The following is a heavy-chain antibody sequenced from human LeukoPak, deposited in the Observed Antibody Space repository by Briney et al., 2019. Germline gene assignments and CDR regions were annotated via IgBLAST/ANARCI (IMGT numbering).Heavy chain of an antibody. Sequence: SSETLSLTCTVSGGSVSSTTYYWSWIRQPPGKGLEWIASNNYSGSTYYNPSLKSRVTISVDTSENQFSLKLSSVTAADTAVYYCARYVVYGSGKYYFDYWGQGTLVTVSS. CDR1: GGSVSSTTYY. V-gene: IGHV4-39*01. D-gene: IGHD3-10*01. J-gene: IGHJ4*02. CDR2: NNYSGST. CDR3: ARYVVYGSGKYYFDY.